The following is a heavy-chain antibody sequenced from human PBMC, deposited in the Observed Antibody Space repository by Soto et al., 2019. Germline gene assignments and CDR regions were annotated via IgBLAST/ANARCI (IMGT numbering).Heavy chain of an antibody. V-gene: IGHV4-61*08. J-gene: IGHJ4*02. CDR3: ARMVIYYDGSGYNSCYFDY. CDR2: VYRSGST. Sequence: SETLSLTCAVSGGSISSGGYSWSWIRQPPGKGLERIGYVYRSGSTNYNPSLKSRVTKSVDTSKLQFSLKLNSVAAADTAVYYCARMVIYYDGSGYNSCYFDYWGQGTPVT. D-gene: IGHD3-22*01. CDR1: GGSISSGGYS.